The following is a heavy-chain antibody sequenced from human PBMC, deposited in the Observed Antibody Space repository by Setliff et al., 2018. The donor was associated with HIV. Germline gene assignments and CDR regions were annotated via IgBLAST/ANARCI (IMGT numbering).Heavy chain of an antibody. Sequence: PGGSLRLSCVTSGFIFSDYYKSWVRQAPGKGLEWLSYVSDSGTFKQYADSVEGRFTISRDNAKNLLYLQMNSLTVEDTAVYYCARDGGGHYQKYYQHWGQGTQVTVS. J-gene: IGHJ1*01. D-gene: IGHD1-26*01. V-gene: IGHV3-11*05. CDR3: ARDGGGHYQKYYQH. CDR1: GFIFSDYY. CDR2: VSDSGTFK.